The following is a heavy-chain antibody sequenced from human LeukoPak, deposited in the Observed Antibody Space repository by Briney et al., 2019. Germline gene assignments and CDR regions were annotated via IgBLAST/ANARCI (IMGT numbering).Heavy chain of an antibody. CDR2: ISGSGGST. V-gene: IGHV3-23*01. J-gene: IGHJ4*02. CDR1: GFTFSSYA. D-gene: IGHD3-3*01. Sequence: PGGSLRLSCAASGFTFSSYAMSWVRQAPGKGLEWVSAISGSGGSTYYVDSVKGRFTISRDNSKNTLYLQMNSLRVEDTAVYYCAKTYDFWSGYFLYWGQGTLVTVSS. CDR3: AKTYDFWSGYFLY.